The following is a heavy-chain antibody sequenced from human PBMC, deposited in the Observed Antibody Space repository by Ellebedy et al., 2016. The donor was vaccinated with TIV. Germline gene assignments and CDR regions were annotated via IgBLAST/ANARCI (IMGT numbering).Heavy chain of an antibody. Sequence: GESLKISCAASGFTFSTYGMHWVRQAPGKGLEWVVVLWYDGSREYYADSVKGRFTVSRDNSKNTLYLQMNSLRTEDTAVYYCATERSGYDFDYWGQGTLVTVSA. CDR1: GFTFSTYG. CDR2: LWYDGSRE. CDR3: ATERSGYDFDY. J-gene: IGHJ4*02. D-gene: IGHD5-12*01. V-gene: IGHV3-33*01.